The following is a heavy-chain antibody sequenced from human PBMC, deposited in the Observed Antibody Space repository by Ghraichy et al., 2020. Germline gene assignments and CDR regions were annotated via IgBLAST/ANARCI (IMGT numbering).Heavy chain of an antibody. CDR1: GYTFNNYD. Sequence: ASVKVSCKASGYTFNNYDINWVRQATGQGLEWMGWMNPNSGDTGYAQNFQGRVTVTRNTSMSTAYMELSSLRSGDTAVYYCARGRPGGTYDLWGQGSLVTVSS. D-gene: IGHD1-26*01. V-gene: IGHV1-8*01. CDR3: ARGRPGGTYDL. CDR2: MNPNSGDT. J-gene: IGHJ4*02.